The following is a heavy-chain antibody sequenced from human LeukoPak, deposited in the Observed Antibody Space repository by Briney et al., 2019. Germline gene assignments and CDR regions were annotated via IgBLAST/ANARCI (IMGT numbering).Heavy chain of an antibody. CDR2: ISGSGSST. J-gene: IGHJ4*02. Sequence: GGSLRLSCAASGFTFNSYGMNWVRQAPGKGLEWVSGISGSGSSTYYADSVKGRFTIPRDNSKNTLYLQMNNLRAEDTAVYYCAKERIWNVVVVVAAQNFDYWGQGTLVTVSS. V-gene: IGHV3-23*01. D-gene: IGHD2-15*01. CDR3: AKERIWNVVVVVAAQNFDY. CDR1: GFTFNSYG.